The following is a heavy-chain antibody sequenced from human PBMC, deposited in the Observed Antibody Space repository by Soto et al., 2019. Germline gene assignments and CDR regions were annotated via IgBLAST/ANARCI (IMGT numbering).Heavy chain of an antibody. CDR2: IYETGST. V-gene: IGHV4-30-4*01. CDR1: GGSISSGDYY. D-gene: IGHD2-21*01. Sequence: SETLSLTCTVSGGSISSGDYYWSWVRQPPGKALEWIGEIYETGSTNYNPSLKSRVTISIDKSKNQFSLKLSSVTAADTAVYYCPRVGHINWFDPWGQGTLVTVSS. J-gene: IGHJ5*02. CDR3: PRVGHINWFDP.